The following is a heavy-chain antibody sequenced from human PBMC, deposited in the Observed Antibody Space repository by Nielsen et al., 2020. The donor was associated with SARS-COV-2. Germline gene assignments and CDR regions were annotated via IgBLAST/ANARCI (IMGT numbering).Heavy chain of an antibody. CDR2: IRGDAGST. CDR1: GFTFRSFA. Sequence: GESLKISCEASGFTFRSFAMSWVRQAPGKGLEWVSAIRGDAGSTYYADSVKGRFTISRDNAKNSLYLQMNSLRAEDTAVYYCAREGRKLPLDYWGQGTLVTVSS. D-gene: IGHD5-24*01. J-gene: IGHJ4*02. CDR3: AREGRKLPLDY. V-gene: IGHV3-23*01.